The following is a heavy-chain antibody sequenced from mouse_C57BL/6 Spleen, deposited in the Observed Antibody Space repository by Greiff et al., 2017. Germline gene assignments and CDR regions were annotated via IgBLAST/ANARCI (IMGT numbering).Heavy chain of an antibody. J-gene: IGHJ3*01. CDR2: IYPGSGST. V-gene: IGHV1-55*01. Sequence: QVQLQQPGAELVKPGASVKMSCKASGYTFTSYWITWVKQRPGQGLEWIGDIYPGSGSTNYNEKFKGKATLTVDTSSSTAYMQLSSLTSEDSAVYVCARRLGGGLAWFAYWGQGTLVTVSA. CDR3: ARRLGGGLAWFAY. D-gene: IGHD3-2*02. CDR1: GYTFTSYW.